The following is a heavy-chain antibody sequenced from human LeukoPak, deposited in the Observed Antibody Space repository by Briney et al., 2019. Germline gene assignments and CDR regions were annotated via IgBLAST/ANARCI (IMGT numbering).Heavy chain of an antibody. CDR2: IKSDGSIT. J-gene: IGHJ4*02. D-gene: IGHD6-6*01. Sequence: GGSLRLSCAASGLIFDDYVMTWVRQAPGKGLVWVSRIKSDGSITSYADSVKGRFTISRDNAKNTLYLQMNSLRAEDTAVYYCARGTLIITALIDYWGQGTLVTVSS. CDR1: GLIFDDYV. V-gene: IGHV3-74*01. CDR3: ARGTLIITALIDY.